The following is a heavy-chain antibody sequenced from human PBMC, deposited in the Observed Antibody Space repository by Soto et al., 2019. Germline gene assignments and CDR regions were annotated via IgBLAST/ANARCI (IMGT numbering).Heavy chain of an antibody. D-gene: IGHD2-8*01. CDR2: ISAYNGNT. J-gene: IGHJ6*02. CDR3: ARDQILYCTNGVCYVPNYYGMDV. Sequence: SVKVSCKASGYTFTSYGISWVRQAPGQGLEWMGWISAYNGNTNYAQKLQGRVTMTTDTSTSTAYMELRSLRSDDTAVYYCARDQILYCTNGVCYVPNYYGMDVWGQGTTVTVSS. V-gene: IGHV1-18*01. CDR1: GYTFTSYG.